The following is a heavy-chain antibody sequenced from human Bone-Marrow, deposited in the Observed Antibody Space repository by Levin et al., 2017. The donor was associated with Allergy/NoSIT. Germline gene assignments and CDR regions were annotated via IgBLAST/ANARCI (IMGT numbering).Heavy chain of an antibody. J-gene: IGHJ4*02. CDR3: ARAMTGTGIPDY. CDR1: GFAFQTFA. D-gene: IGHD1-20*01. Sequence: GGSLRLSCGASGFAFQTFAFHWVRQGPGKGLEWVALLSYDGANTYYADSVRGRFTISRDISRNTLSLEMSDLRVEDTAVYFCARAMTGTGIPDYWGQGTPVTVSS. CDR2: LSYDGANT. V-gene: IGHV3-30*04.